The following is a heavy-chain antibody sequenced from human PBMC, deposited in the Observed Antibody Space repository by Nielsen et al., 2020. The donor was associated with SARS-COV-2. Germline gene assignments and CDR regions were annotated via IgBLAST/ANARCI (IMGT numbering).Heavy chain of an antibody. J-gene: IGHJ5*02. D-gene: IGHD2-15*01. CDR3: ARHRGNIVVVQDATNWFDP. CDR1: GGSISSTNYY. V-gene: IGHV4-39*01. CDR2: IYHSGIT. Sequence: SETLSLTCNVSGGSISSTNYYWGWIRQPPGKGLEWIGSIYHSGITNYNPSLKSRITISVDTSKNQFSLRLNSVTAADTAVYYCARHRGNIVVVQDATNWFDPWGHGSLVTVSS.